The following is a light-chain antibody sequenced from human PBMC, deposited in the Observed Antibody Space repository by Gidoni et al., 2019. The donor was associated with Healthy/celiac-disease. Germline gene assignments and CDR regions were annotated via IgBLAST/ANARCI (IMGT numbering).Light chain of an antibody. J-gene: IGLJ3*02. CDR2: EVS. CDR3: SSYTSSSTL. V-gene: IGLV2-14*01. CDR1: SSDVGGYNY. Sequence: QSALTQPASVSGSPGQSITSSCTGTSSDVGGYNYVSWYQQHPGKAPKLMIYEVSNRPSGVSNRFAGSKSGNTASLTISGLQAEDEADYYCSSYTSSSTLFGGGTKLTVL.